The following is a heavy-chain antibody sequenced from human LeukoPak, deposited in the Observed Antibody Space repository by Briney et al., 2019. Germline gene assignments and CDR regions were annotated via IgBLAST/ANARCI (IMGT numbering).Heavy chain of an antibody. J-gene: IGHJ4*02. D-gene: IGHD1-1*01. CDR1: GYTFNTYG. CDR2: INPNSGDT. Sequence: ASVEVSCKASGYTFNTYGVSWVRQAPGQGLEWMGWINPNSGDTNYAQKFQGRVTMTRATSFSTVYMELSSLRSDDTAVYYCARDRGTWNDDGFDYWGQGTLVTVSS. CDR3: ARDRGTWNDDGFDY. V-gene: IGHV1-2*02.